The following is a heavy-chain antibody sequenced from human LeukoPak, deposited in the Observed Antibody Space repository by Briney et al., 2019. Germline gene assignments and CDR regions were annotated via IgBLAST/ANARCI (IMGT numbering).Heavy chain of an antibody. CDR3: ARALGSYYEY. CDR2: ISSSSSYI. V-gene: IGHV3-21*01. D-gene: IGHD1-26*01. CDR1: GFTFSIYT. Sequence: NPGGSLRLSCAASGFTFSIYTMNWVRQAPGKGLEWVSSISSSSSYIYYADSVKGRFTISRDNAKNSLYLQMNSLRAEDTAVYYCARALGSYYEYWGQGTLVTVSS. J-gene: IGHJ4*02.